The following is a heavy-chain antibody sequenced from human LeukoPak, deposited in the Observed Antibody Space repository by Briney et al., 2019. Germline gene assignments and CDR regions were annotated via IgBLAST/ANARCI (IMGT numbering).Heavy chain of an antibody. J-gene: IGHJ6*02. CDR3: ARRGGLKYCTNGVCYPYYYYGMDV. V-gene: IGHV3-33*01. Sequence: GGSLRLSCAASGFTFSSYGMHWVRQAPGKGLEWVAVIWYDGSNKYYADSVKGRFTISRDNSKNTLYLQMNSLRAEDTAVYYCARRGGLKYCTNGVCYPYYYYGMDVWGQGTTVTVSS. CDR2: IWYDGSNK. CDR1: GFTFSSYG. D-gene: IGHD2-8*01.